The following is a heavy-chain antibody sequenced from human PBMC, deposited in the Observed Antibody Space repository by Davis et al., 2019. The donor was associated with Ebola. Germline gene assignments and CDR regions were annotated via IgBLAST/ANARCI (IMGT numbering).Heavy chain of an antibody. V-gene: IGHV1-3*01. CDR1: GYTFTSYA. CDR3: AREGKLYATFDY. D-gene: IGHD2-15*01. Sequence: ASVKVSCKASGYTFTSYAMHWVRQAPGQRLEWMGWINAGNGNTKYSQKFQGRVTITRDTSASTVYMELSSLRSEDTAVYYCAREGKLYATFDYWGQGTLVTVSS. CDR2: INAGNGNT. J-gene: IGHJ4*02.